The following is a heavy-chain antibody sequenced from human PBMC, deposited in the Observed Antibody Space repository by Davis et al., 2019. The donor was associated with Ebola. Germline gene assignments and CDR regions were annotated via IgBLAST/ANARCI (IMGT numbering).Heavy chain of an antibody. CDR3: ARDPGFCSSTSCYGYGMDV. D-gene: IGHD2-2*01. J-gene: IGHJ6*02. CDR2: ISAYNGNT. Sequence: ASVKVSCNASGYTFTSYGISWVRPAPGQGLEWMGWISAYNGNTNYAQKLQGRVTMTTDTSTSTAYMELRSLRSDDTAVYYCARDPGFCSSTSCYGYGMDVWGQGTTVTVSS. CDR1: GYTFTSYG. V-gene: IGHV1-18*01.